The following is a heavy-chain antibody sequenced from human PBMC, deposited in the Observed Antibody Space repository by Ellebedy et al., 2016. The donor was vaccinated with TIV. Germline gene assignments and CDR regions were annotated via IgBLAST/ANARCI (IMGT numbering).Heavy chain of an antibody. CDR1: GFTFSSYA. V-gene: IGHV3-23*01. J-gene: IGHJ4*02. D-gene: IGHD3-22*01. Sequence: GESLKISCTASGFTFSSYAMSWVRQAPGKGLEWVAGVNGGGIVIAYADFVKGRFTISRDNSKNTLDLQMNSLRAEDTAVYYCAKGRGGGSDSSAPRYYFDYWGLGTLVTVSS. CDR3: AKGRGGGSDSSAPRYYFDY. CDR2: VNGGGIVI.